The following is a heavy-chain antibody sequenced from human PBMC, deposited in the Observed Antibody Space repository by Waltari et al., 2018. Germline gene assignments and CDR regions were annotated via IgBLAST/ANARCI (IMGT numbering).Heavy chain of an antibody. CDR1: GYTFTGYY. Sequence: QVQLVQSGAEVKKPGASVKVSCKASGYTFTGYYMHWVRQAPGQGLAWMGWINPNSGGTNYAQKFQGRVTMTRDTSISTAYMELSRLRSDDTAVYYCARTEGRADQWELLRSVAFDIWGQGTMVTVSS. V-gene: IGHV1-2*02. J-gene: IGHJ3*02. CDR2: INPNSGGT. D-gene: IGHD1-26*01. CDR3: ARTEGRADQWELLRSVAFDI.